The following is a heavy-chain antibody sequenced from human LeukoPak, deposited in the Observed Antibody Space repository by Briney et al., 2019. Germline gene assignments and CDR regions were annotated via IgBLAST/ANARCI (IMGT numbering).Heavy chain of an antibody. D-gene: IGHD6-6*01. CDR2: IYYSGST. V-gene: IGHV4-31*03. J-gene: IGHJ4*02. CDR1: SGSVSSGSYY. CDR3: ARSSIAALD. Sequence: PSETLSLTCTVSSGSVSSGSYYWNWIRQPPGKGLEWIGYIYYSGSTYYNPSLKSRVTISVDTSKNQFSLKLSSVTAADTAVYYCARSSIAALDWGQGTLVTVSS.